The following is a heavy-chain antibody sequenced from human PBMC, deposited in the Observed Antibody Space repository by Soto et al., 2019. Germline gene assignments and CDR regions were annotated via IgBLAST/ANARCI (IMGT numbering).Heavy chain of an antibody. J-gene: IGHJ3*02. D-gene: IGHD2-15*01. V-gene: IGHV3-23*01. CDR2: ISGSGGST. CDR1: GFTFSSYA. CDR3: AKFCSGGSCYSGAFDI. Sequence: GGSLRLSCAASGFTFSSYAMSWVRQAPGKGLEWVSAISGSGGSTYYADSVKGRFTISRDNSKNTLYLQMNSLRAEDTAVYYCAKFCSGGSCYSGAFDIWGQGTMVT.